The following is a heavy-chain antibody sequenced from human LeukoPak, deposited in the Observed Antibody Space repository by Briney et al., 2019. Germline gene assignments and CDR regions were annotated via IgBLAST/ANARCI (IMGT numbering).Heavy chain of an antibody. V-gene: IGHV1-18*01. CDR3: ARDWADYGSGSYSDY. CDR1: GGTFSSYA. CDR2: ISAYNGNT. J-gene: IGHJ4*02. D-gene: IGHD3-10*01. Sequence: GASVKVSCKASGGTFSSYAISWVRQAPGQGLEWMGWISAYNGNTNYAQKLQGRVTMTTDTSTSTAYMELRSLRSDDTAVYYCARDWADYGSGSYSDYWGQGTLVTVSS.